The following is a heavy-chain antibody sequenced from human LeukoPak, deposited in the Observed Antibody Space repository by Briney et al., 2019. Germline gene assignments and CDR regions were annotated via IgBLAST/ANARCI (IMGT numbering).Heavy chain of an antibody. V-gene: IGHV3-53*04. CDR2: IYSGGST. J-gene: IGHJ4*02. D-gene: IGHD6-19*01. Sequence: GGSLRLSCAASGFTFSNYAMSWVRQAPGKGLEWVSVIYSGGSTYYADSVKGRFTISRHNSKNTPYLQMNSLRAEDTAVYYCARAPEWLIFDYWGQGTLVTVSS. CDR3: ARAPEWLIFDY. CDR1: GFTFSNYA.